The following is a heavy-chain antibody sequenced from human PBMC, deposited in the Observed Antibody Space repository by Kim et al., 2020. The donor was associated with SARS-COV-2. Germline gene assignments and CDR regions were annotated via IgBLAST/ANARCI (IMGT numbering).Heavy chain of an antibody. D-gene: IGHD6-19*01. Sequence: DTVKGRFTISRDNYKNTRYLQMNSLRAEDTAVYYCAKSPLTWASAFDSWGQGTLVTVSS. V-gene: IGHV3-23*02. CDR3: AKSPLTWASAFDS. J-gene: IGHJ4*02.